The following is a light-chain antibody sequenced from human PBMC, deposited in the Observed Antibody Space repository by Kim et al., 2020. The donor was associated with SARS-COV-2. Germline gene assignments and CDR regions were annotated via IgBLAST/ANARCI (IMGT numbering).Light chain of an antibody. CDR1: QSISSH. Sequence: DIQMTQPPSSLSASVGDRVTITCRTTQSISSHLNWYQQKPGRAPKLLISAASTLQGGVPSRFSGSGSETDFTLTISSLQPDDFATYFCQQSYITPFTFGPGTKVDIK. V-gene: IGKV1-39*01. J-gene: IGKJ3*01. CDR2: AAS. CDR3: QQSYITPFT.